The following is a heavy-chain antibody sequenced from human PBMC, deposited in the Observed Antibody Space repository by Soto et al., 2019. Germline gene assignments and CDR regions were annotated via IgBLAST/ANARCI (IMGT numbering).Heavy chain of an antibody. D-gene: IGHD3-16*01. Sequence: LSLTCAVSGGSISSGGYSWSWIRQPPGKGLEWIGYIYHSGSTYYNPSLKGRVTISVDRSKNQFSLKLSSVTAADTAVYYCARDGGSTDAFDIWGQGTMVTVSS. V-gene: IGHV4-30-2*01. CDR1: GGSISSGGYS. CDR3: ARDGGSTDAFDI. J-gene: IGHJ3*02. CDR2: IYHSGST.